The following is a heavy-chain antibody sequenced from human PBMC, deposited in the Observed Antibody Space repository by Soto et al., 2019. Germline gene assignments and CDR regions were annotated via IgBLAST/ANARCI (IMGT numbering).Heavy chain of an antibody. CDR1: GFSFSDYA. V-gene: IGHV3-30-3*01. Sequence: QVQVVESGGGVVRPGRSLRLSCTTSGFSFSDYAMHWVRQAPGKGLEWVTVISYDGSITSYADSVKGRFTISRDNSKNTLYLQMNSLRSEDTAVYYCAPDTAMAFGLGYWGQGTVVIVSS. D-gene: IGHD5-18*01. CDR3: APDTAMAFGLGY. CDR2: ISYDGSIT. J-gene: IGHJ4*02.